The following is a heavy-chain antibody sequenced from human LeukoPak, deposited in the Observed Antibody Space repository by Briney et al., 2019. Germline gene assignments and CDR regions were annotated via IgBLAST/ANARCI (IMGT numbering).Heavy chain of an antibody. D-gene: IGHD4-17*01. Sequence: PSQTLSLTCTVSGDSISNYYWSWIRQPPGKGLEWIGYIYYTGSTNYNPSLKSQVTISVDTSKNQFSLKLTSVIAADTAVYYCARDYYGDNPYFDYWGQGTLVSVSS. CDR3: ARDYYGDNPYFDY. CDR1: GDSISNYY. J-gene: IGHJ4*02. V-gene: IGHV4-59*01. CDR2: IYYTGST.